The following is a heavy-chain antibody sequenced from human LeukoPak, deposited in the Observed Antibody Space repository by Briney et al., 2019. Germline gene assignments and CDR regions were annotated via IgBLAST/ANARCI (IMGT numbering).Heavy chain of an antibody. CDR1: GFTFSSYW. CDR3: AHGAMYQLDY. CDR2: IIGGGGST. Sequence: PGRSLRLSCAASGFTFSSYWMHWVRQAPGKGLEWVSGIIGGGGSTYYADSVKGRFTISGDNSRNTLFLQMNSLRAEDTAVYYCAHGAMYQLDYWGQGTLVTVSS. J-gene: IGHJ4*02. D-gene: IGHD2-2*01. V-gene: IGHV3-23*01.